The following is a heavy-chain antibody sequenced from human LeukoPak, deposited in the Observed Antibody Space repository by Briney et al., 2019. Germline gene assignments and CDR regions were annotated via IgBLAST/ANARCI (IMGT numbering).Heavy chain of an antibody. Sequence: GGSLRLSCAASGFTFSSYWMNWARQAPGKGLEWVASINHNGNVNYYVDSVKGRFTISRDNAKNSLYLQMNNLRAEDTAVYFCARGGGMDVWGQGATVTVSS. J-gene: IGHJ6*02. V-gene: IGHV3-7*03. D-gene: IGHD3-16*01. CDR1: GFTFSSYW. CDR2: INHNGNVN. CDR3: ARGGGMDV.